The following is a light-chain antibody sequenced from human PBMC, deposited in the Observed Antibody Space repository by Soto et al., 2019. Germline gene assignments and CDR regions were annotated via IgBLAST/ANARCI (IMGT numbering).Light chain of an antibody. J-gene: IGLJ1*01. V-gene: IGLV2-11*01. CDR3: CSYAGSYSFV. CDR2: DVS. Sequence: QSVLTQPRSVSGSPGQSVTISCTGTSSDVGAYNYVSWYQQHPGKAPKLILYDVSKRPSGVPDRFSGSKSGSTASLTISGLQTEDETDYYCCSYAGSYSFVFGTGTKLTVL. CDR1: SSDVGAYNY.